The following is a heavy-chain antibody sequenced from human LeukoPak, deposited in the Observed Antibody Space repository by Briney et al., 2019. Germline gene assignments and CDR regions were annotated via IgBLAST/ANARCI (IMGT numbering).Heavy chain of an antibody. CDR2: INPNSGGT. Sequence: GASVKVSCKASGYTFTGYYIHWVRQAPGQGLEWVGWINPNSGGTNYAQKFQGRVTMTRDTSISTAYMELSRLRSDDTAVYYCARAHVDIVATIKFHYYYYMDVWGKGTTVTVSS. D-gene: IGHD5-12*01. CDR1: GYTFTGYY. V-gene: IGHV1-2*02. CDR3: ARAHVDIVATIKFHYYYYMDV. J-gene: IGHJ6*03.